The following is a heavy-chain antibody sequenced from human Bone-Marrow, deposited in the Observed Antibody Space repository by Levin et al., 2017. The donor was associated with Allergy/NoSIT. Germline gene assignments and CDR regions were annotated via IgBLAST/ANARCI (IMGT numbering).Heavy chain of an antibody. CDR1: GYTFTRYG. CDR2: ISAYNGNT. D-gene: IGHD1-14*01. V-gene: IGHV1-18*01. Sequence: GASVKVSCKASGYTFTRYGISWVRQAPGQGLEWVGWISAYNGNTNYAQKFQGRITVTTDTSTTTAYMELRSLRSDDTAVFYCARGPNGIYGMDVWGQGTTVTVSS. CDR3: ARGPNGIYGMDV. J-gene: IGHJ6*02.